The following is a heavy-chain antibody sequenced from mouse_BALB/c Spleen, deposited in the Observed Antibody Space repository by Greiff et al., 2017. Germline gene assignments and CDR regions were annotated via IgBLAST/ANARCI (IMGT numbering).Heavy chain of an antibody. V-gene: IGHV2-2*02. J-gene: IGHJ4*01. D-gene: IGHD2-3*01. CDR1: GFSLTSYG. Sequence: VQRVESGPGLVQPLQSLSITCTVSGFSLTSYGVHWVRQSPGKGLEWLGVIWSGGSTDYNAAFISRLSISKDNSKSQVFFKMNSLQANDTAIYYCARWLLQGYYAMDYWGQGTSVTVSS. CDR3: ARWLLQGYYAMDY. CDR2: IWSGGST.